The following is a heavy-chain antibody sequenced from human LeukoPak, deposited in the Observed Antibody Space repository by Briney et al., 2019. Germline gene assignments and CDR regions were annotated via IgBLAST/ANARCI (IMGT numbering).Heavy chain of an antibody. V-gene: IGHV3-33*06. D-gene: IGHD6-6*01. J-gene: IGHJ4*02. CDR1: GFSFSIYG. Sequence: GGSLRLSCAASGFSFSIYGIHWVRQAPGKGLEWVAVMWYDGSKDYYADSVKGRFTTSRDTSKNTLYLQMNNLRAEDTAAYYCAKDRETYEYTFDYWGQGTLVTVSS. CDR2: MWYDGSKD. CDR3: AKDRETYEYTFDY.